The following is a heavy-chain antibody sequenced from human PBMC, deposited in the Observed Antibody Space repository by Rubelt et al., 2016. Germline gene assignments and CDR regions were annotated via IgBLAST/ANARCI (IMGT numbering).Heavy chain of an antibody. D-gene: IGHD1-1*01. V-gene: IGHV1-46*01. CDR1: GYTFTSYY. J-gene: IGHJ5*02. Sequence: QVQLVQSGAEVKKPGASVKVSCKASGYTFTSYYMHWVRQAPGQGLEWMGIINPSGGSTSYAQKFQGRVTMTRDTSSTTGCMELSRLRADDTAVYYCARVSGTTNNWFDPWGQGTLVTVSS. CDR3: ARVSGTTNNWFDP. CDR2: INPSGGST.